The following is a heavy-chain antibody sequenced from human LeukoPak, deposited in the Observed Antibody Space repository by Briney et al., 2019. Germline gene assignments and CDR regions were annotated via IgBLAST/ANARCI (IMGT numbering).Heavy chain of an antibody. J-gene: IGHJ4*02. Sequence: QPGGSLRLSCEASGFTFSSYAMHWVRQAPGKGLEWVAVISYDGSNKYYADSVKGRFTISRDNSKNTLYLQMNSLRAEDTALYYCARGTLKAAATDFDYWGQGTLVTVSS. CDR2: ISYDGSNK. CDR1: GFTFSSYA. D-gene: IGHD6-13*01. V-gene: IGHV3-30-3*01. CDR3: ARGTLKAAATDFDY.